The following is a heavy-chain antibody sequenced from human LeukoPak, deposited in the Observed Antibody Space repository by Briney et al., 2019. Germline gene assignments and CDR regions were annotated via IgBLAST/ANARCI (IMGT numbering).Heavy chain of an antibody. Sequence: GTLRLSCAPSGFTFSSYGMSWARQAPGKGLEWVGRIKSKTDGGTTDYAAPVKGRFTISRDDSKNTLYLQMNSLKTADTAVYYCTTEVGGNGYFDYWGQGTLVTVSS. CDR1: GFTFSSYG. CDR3: TTEVGGNGYFDY. CDR2: IKSKTDGGTT. V-gene: IGHV3-15*01. J-gene: IGHJ4*02. D-gene: IGHD1-26*01.